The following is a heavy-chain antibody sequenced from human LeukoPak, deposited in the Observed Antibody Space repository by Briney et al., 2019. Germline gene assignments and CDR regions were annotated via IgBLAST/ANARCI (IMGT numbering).Heavy chain of an antibody. D-gene: IGHD1-26*01. CDR2: IYYSGST. J-gene: IGHJ4*02. CDR1: GGSISSHY. Sequence: SETLSLTCTVSGGSISSHYWSWIRQPPGKGLEWIGCIYYSGSTNYNPSLKSRVTISVDTSKNQFSLKLSSVTAADTAVYYCARVLIVGAIYFDYWGQGTLVTVSS. CDR3: ARVLIVGAIYFDY. V-gene: IGHV4-59*11.